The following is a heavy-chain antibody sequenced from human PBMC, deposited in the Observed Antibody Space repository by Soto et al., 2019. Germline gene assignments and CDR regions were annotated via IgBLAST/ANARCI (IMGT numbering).Heavy chain of an antibody. V-gene: IGHV1-2*04. CDR1: GYTSTNYG. CDR3: ARDHPPTTVSYGMDV. J-gene: IGHJ6*02. CDR2: INPNSGGT. Sequence: ASVKVSCKASGYTSTNYGMHLVRQAPGQRLEWMGWINPNSGGTNYAQKFQGWVTMTRDTSISTAYMELSRLRSDDTAVYYCARDHPPTTVSYGMDVWGQGTTVTVSS. D-gene: IGHD4-17*01.